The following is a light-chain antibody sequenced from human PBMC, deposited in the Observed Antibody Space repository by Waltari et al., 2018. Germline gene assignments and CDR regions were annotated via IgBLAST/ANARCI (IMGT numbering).Light chain of an antibody. CDR2: DVS. J-gene: IGLJ3*02. CDR3: CSYAGSYTWV. CDR1: SSDVGCYNY. Sequence: QSALTQPRSVSGSPGPSVTISCTGTSSDVGCYNYVSWYQQHPGKDPKLMIYDVSKRPSGVPDRFSGSKSGNTASLTISGLQAEDEADYSCCSYAGSYTWVFGGGTKLTVL. V-gene: IGLV2-11*01.